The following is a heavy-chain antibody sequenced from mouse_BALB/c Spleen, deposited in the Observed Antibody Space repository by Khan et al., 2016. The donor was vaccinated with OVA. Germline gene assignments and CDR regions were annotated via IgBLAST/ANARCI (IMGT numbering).Heavy chain of an antibody. CDR2: INNYTGEP. CDR3: ARTYYSYDRYFDV. CDR1: GYTFTNYG. Sequence: QIQLVQSGPELKKPGETVKISCKASGYTFTNYGMNWVKQAPGKGLKWMGWINNYTGEPTYADDFKGRFAFSLDTSASTDYLQISNLKNEDMARFFCARTYYSYDRYFDVWGAGTTVTVSS. V-gene: IGHV9-1*02. J-gene: IGHJ1*01. D-gene: IGHD2-14*01.